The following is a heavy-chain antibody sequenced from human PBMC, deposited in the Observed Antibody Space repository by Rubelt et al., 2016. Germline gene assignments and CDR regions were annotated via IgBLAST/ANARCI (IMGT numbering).Heavy chain of an antibody. CDR2: INHSGST. V-gene: IGHV4-34*01. CDR1: GGSFSGYY. J-gene: IGHJ4*02. D-gene: IGHD5-24*01. CDR3: ASHIDGYGYY. Sequence: QVQLQQWGAGLLKPSETLSLTCAVYGGSFSGYYWSWIRPPPGKGLEWIGEINHSGSTNYNPSLKSRVTISVDTSKNQFSLKLSSVTAADTAVYYCASHIDGYGYYWGQGTLVTVSS.